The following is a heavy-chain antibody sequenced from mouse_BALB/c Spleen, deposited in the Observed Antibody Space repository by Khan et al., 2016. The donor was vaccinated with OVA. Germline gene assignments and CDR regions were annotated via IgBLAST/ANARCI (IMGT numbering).Heavy chain of an antibody. CDR3: TRGEGYYSNPYAIDF. CDR1: GFTFSRYT. D-gene: IGHD2-5*01. V-gene: IGHV5-6-4*01. CDR2: ISSGGTYT. J-gene: IGHJ4*01. Sequence: EVELVESGGGLVKPGGSLKLSCAASGFTFSRYTMPWVRQTPEKRLEWVATISSGGTYTYYVDSVEGRFTLSRDNAKNTLYLEMTSLKSEDTAIYYCTRGEGYYSNPYAIDFWGQGTSVTVSS.